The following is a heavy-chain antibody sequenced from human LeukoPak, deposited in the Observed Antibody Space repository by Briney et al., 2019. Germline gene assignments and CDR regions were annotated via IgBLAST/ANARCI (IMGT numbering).Heavy chain of an antibody. D-gene: IGHD3-10*01. CDR3: ARGLYYGSGSYPFDY. CDR2: IYYSGST. V-gene: IGHV4-30-4*08. Sequence: SETLSLTCTVSGGSISNYYWSWIRQPPGKGLEWIGYIYYSGSTYYNPSLKSRVTISVDTSKNQFSLKLSSVTAADTAVYYCARGLYYGSGSYPFDYWGQGTLVTVSS. J-gene: IGHJ4*02. CDR1: GGSISNYY.